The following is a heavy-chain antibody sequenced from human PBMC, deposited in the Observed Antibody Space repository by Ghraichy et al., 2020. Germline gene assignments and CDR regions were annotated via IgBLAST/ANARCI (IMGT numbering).Heavy chain of an antibody. D-gene: IGHD1-26*01. CDR2: LNGIGDTT. CDR1: GFAFSSYA. CDR3: ARDGSYYNLADY. J-gene: IGHJ4*02. V-gene: IGHV3-23*01. Sequence: GGSLRLSCAASGFAFSSYAMTWVRQAPGKGLEWVSVLNGIGDTTYYADSVKGRFTISRDNSKNTLYLQMNSLRVEDTAVYYCARDGSYYNLADYWGQGTLVTVSS.